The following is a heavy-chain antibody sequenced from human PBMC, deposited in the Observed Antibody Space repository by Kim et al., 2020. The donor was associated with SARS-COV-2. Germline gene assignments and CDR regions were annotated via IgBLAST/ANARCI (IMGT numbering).Heavy chain of an antibody. CDR2: INPSGGST. Sequence: ASVKVSCKASGYTFTSYYMHWVRQAPGQGLEWMGIINPSGGSTSYAQKFQGRVTMTRDTSTSTVYMELSSLRSEDTAVYYCARDHRQLVGATTSSFDYWGQGTLVTVSS. J-gene: IGHJ4*02. D-gene: IGHD1-26*01. CDR1: GYTFTSYY. V-gene: IGHV1-46*01. CDR3: ARDHRQLVGATTSSFDY.